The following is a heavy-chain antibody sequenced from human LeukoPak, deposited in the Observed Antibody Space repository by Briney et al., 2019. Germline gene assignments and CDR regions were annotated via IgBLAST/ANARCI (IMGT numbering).Heavy chain of an antibody. J-gene: IGHJ4*02. CDR1: GGSISSSSYY. CDR3: ARAPNGDYVDY. Sequence: SETLSLTCTVSGGSISSSSYYWGWIRQPPGKGLEWIGSIYYSGSTYYNPSLKSRVTISVDTSKNQFSLKLSSVTAADTAVYYCARAPNGDYVDYWGQGTLVTVSS. CDR2: IYYSGST. V-gene: IGHV4-39*07. D-gene: IGHD4-17*01.